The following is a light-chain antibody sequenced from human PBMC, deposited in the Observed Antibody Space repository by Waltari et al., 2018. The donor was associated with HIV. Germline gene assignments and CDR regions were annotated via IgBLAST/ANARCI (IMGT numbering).Light chain of an antibody. V-gene: IGLV1-44*01. J-gene: IGLJ3*02. CDR1: SSHIGSNS. Sequence: QSVLTQPPSASGTPGQRVTISCSGSSSHIGSNSVNWYQQPPGTAPKLLIYRDNQRPSGVPDRFSGSKSGTSASLAISGLQSEDEANYYCAAWDDSLNGPLFGGGTKLTVL. CDR2: RDN. CDR3: AAWDDSLNGPL.